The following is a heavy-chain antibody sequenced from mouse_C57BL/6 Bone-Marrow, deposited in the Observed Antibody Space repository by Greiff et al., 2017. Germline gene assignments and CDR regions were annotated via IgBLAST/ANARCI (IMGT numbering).Heavy chain of an antibody. CDR1: GFNIKDDY. J-gene: IGHJ2*01. CDR2: IDPEIGDT. V-gene: IGHV14-4*01. D-gene: IGHD2-3*01. CDR3: ASFDGNYFDF. Sequence: EVQLQQSGAELVRPGASVKLSCTASGFNIKDDYIHWVKQRPAQGLEWIGWIDPEIGDTESASKFQGKATITSNTSSNTAYLQLSRLPSEDTAVYYCASFDGNYFDFWGQGTHLTVAS.